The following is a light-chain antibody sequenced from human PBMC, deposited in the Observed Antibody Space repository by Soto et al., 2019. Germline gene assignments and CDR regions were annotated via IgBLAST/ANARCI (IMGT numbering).Light chain of an antibody. Sequence: PGARATLSCRASQSVSSSYLTWFQQKPGQSPRLLIYGASSRATGIPDRFSGSGSGTDFTLTISRLEPEDSAVYYCHQYGSSPWTFGQGTKVEIK. CDR3: HQYGSSPWT. J-gene: IGKJ1*01. CDR2: GAS. V-gene: IGKV3-20*01. CDR1: QSVSSSY.